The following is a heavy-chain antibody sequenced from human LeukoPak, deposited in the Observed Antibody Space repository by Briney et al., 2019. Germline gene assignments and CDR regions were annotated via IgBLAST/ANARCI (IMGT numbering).Heavy chain of an antibody. Sequence: GASVKVSCKASGGTCSSYAISWVRQAPGQGLEWMGGIIPIFGTANYAQKFQGRVTITADESTSTAYMELSSLRSVDTAVYYCARGGWSGYTRGYFDYWGQGTLVTVSS. D-gene: IGHD3-3*01. CDR3: ARGGWSGYTRGYFDY. J-gene: IGHJ4*02. CDR1: GGTCSSYA. CDR2: IIPIFGTA. V-gene: IGHV1-69*13.